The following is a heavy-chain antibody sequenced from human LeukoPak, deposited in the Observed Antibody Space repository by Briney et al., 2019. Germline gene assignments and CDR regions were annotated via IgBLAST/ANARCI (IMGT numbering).Heavy chain of an antibody. D-gene: IGHD3-3*01. CDR2: INPSGGNT. CDR1: GYTFTIYY. CDR3: ASTYDFWSGYYD. V-gene: IGHV1-46*01. Sequence: ASVKVSCKASGYTFTIYYMHWVRQAPGQGLEWMGIINPSGGNTSYAQKFHGRVTMTRDTSTSTVYMELSSLRSEDTAVYYCASTYDFWSGYYDWGQGTLVTVSS. J-gene: IGHJ4*02.